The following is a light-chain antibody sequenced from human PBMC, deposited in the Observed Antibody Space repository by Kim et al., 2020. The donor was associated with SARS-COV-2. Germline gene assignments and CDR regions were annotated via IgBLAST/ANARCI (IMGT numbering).Light chain of an antibody. V-gene: IGKV1-9*01. CDR3: QQLNTYPWT. CDR2: AAS. Sequence: ASVGDRVAVTCRTSQGIDNHLAWYQQKPVKAPKLLIFAASTLQSGVPSRFSGSGSGTEFTLTVSSLQPEDFAIYYCQQLNTYPWTFGQGTRVDIK. J-gene: IGKJ1*01. CDR1: QGIDNH.